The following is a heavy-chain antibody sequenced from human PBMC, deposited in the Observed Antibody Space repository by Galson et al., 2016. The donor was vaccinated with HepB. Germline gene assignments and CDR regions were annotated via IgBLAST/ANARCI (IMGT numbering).Heavy chain of an antibody. CDR3: ASGTTVTTSNSFWYFDL. CDR1: GFTFSSYV. J-gene: IGHJ2*01. D-gene: IGHD4-17*01. Sequence: SLRLSCAASGFTFSSYVMTWVRQAPGKGLDWVSTISGSGGETHYADSVKGRFTFSRDNSKNTMYVQMTSLRAEDTAVYYCASGTTVTTSNSFWYFDLWGRGTLVTVSS. V-gene: IGHV3-23*01. CDR2: ISGSGGET.